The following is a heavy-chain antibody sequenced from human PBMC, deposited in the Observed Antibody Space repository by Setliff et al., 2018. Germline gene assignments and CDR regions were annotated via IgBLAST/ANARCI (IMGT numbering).Heavy chain of an antibody. D-gene: IGHD3-3*01. J-gene: IGHJ4*02. CDR1: GGSFSGYY. V-gene: IGHV4-34*01. CDR3: ARVDNFWSGPIDY. CDR2: INHSGST. Sequence: SETLSLTCALYGGSFSGYYWSWLRQPPGKGLEWIGEINHSGSTNYNPSLKSRVTISVDTSKNQFSLKLSSVTAADTAVYYCARVDNFWSGPIDYWGQGTLVTVSS.